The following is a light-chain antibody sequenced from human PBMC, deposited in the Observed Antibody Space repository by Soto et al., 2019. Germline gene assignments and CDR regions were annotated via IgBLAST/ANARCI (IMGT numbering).Light chain of an antibody. V-gene: IGLV2-14*03. CDR1: SSDIGGYNH. J-gene: IGLJ2*01. Sequence: QSALTQPASVSGSPGQSITISCTGASSDIGGYNHVSWYQQHPGKDPKLIIYNVSHRPSGVSTRFSGSKYGNTASLIIAGLQAEDEADYFCSSYTNTSAHVIFGGGTKLTVL. CDR2: NVS. CDR3: SSYTNTSAHVI.